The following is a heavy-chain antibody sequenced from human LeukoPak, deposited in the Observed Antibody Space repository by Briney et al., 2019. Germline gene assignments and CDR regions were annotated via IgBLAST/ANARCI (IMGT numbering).Heavy chain of an antibody. J-gene: IGHJ4*02. CDR2: TSSSRSYI. CDR1: GFTVSSNY. CDR3: AGGRGCSSTTCYPDY. Sequence: PGGSLRLSCAASGFTVSSNYLSWVRQAPGKGLEWVSSTSSSRSYIYYADSVKGRFTISRDNAKNSLYLQMNSLRAEDTAVYYCAGGRGCSSTTCYPDYWGQGTLVTVSS. D-gene: IGHD2-2*01. V-gene: IGHV3-21*01.